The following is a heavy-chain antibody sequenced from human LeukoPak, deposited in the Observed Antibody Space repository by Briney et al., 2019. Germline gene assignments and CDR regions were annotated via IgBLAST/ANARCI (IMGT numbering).Heavy chain of an antibody. CDR2: IYYSGST. CDR1: GGSISSYY. CDR3: ARDVVSGETAFDI. Sequence: SETLSLTCTVSGGSISSYYWSWIRQPPGKGLEWIGSIYYSGSTYYNPSLKSRVTISVDASKNQFSLKLSSVTAADTAVYYCARDVVSGETAFDIWGQGTMVTVSS. D-gene: IGHD3-10*01. J-gene: IGHJ3*02. V-gene: IGHV4-59*12.